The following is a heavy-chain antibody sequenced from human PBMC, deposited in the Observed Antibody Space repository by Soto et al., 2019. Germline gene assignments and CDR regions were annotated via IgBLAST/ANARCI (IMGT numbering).Heavy chain of an antibody. V-gene: IGHV4-39*02. CDR2: IYYSGST. Sequence: PSETLSLTCTVSGGSISSSSYYWGWIRQPPGKGLEWIGSIYYSGSTYYNPSLKSRVTISVDTSKNQFSLKLSSVTAADTAVYYCARDDYGDYYYYYMDVWGKGTTVTVSS. CDR3: ARDDYGDYYYYYMDV. CDR1: GGSISSSSYY. J-gene: IGHJ6*03. D-gene: IGHD4-17*01.